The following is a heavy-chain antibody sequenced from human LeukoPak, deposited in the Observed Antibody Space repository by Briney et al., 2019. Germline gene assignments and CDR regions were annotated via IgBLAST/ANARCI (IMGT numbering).Heavy chain of an antibody. D-gene: IGHD6-19*01. CDR1: GFTVGNDY. Sequence: GGSLRLSCAASGFTVGNDYVSWVRQAPGKGLEWVSVLYSGGTTYYADSVKGRFTISRDNSKNTVYLQMNILRAEDTAVYYCARDPRDRGWYFFDSWGQGTLVTVSS. V-gene: IGHV3-53*01. J-gene: IGHJ4*02. CDR2: LYSGGTT. CDR3: ARDPRDRGWYFFDS.